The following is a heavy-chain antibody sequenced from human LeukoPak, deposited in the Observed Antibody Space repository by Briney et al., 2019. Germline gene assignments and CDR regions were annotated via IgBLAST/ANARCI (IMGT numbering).Heavy chain of an antibody. CDR3: ARRSRQWLVRGGAYYFDY. CDR1: GGSISSYY. D-gene: IGHD6-19*01. J-gene: IGHJ4*02. V-gene: IGHV4-4*07. CDR2: IYTSGTI. Sequence: SETLSLTCTVSGGSISSYYWSWIRQPAGTALEWIGRIYTSGTITYNPSLKSRVTMSVDTSKNQFSLKLSSVTAADTAVYYCARRSRQWLVRGGAYYFDYWGQGTLVTVSS.